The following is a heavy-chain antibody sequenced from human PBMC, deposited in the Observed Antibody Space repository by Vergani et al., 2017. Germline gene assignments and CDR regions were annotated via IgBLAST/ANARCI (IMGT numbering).Heavy chain of an antibody. CDR3: AARYCSSTSCPLRGAFDI. J-gene: IGHJ3*02. CDR1: GATFRSNT. D-gene: IGHD2-2*01. V-gene: IGHV1-18*01. Sequence: QVQLVQSGAEVKKPGSSVKVSCKASGATFRSNTISWVRQVPGQGLEWMGRISAYNGNTNYAQKLQGRVTMTTDTSTSTAYMELRSLRSDDTAVYYCAARYCSSTSCPLRGAFDIWGQGTMVTVSS. CDR2: ISAYNGNT.